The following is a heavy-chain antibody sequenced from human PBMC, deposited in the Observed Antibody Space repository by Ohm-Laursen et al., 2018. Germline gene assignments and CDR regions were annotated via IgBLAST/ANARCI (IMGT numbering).Heavy chain of an antibody. Sequence: SLRLSCAASGSTFSNAWMSWVRQAPGKGLEWVGRIKSKTDGGTTDYAAPVKGRFTISRDDSKNTLYLQMNSLKTEDTAVYYCTTPAAGTQPDYWGQGTLVTVSS. CDR2: IKSKTDGGTT. CDR1: GSTFSNAW. J-gene: IGHJ4*02. D-gene: IGHD6-13*01. V-gene: IGHV3-15*01. CDR3: TTPAAGTQPDY.